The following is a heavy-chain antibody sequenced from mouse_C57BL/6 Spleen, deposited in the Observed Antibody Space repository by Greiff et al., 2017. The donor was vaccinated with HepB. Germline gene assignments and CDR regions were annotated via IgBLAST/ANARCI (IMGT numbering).Heavy chain of an antibody. V-gene: IGHV5-9*01. Sequence: EVMLVESGGGLVKPGGSLKLSCAASGFTFSSYTMSWVRQTPEKRLEWVATISGGGGNTYYPDRVKGRFTISRDNAKNTLYLQMSSLRSEGTALYYCARDGNYEGFAYWGQGTLVTVSA. CDR2: ISGGGGNT. CDR3: ARDGNYEGFAY. D-gene: IGHD2-1*01. CDR1: GFTFSSYT. J-gene: IGHJ3*01.